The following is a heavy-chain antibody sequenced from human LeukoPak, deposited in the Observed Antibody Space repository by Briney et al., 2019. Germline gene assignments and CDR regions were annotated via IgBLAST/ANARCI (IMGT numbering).Heavy chain of an antibody. Sequence: GESLKISCKGSGYNFNTYWVAWVRQLPGEGLEWMGIIRPMNSDVRYGPSFQGQVAISADRSINTAYLQWSSLTASDTAMYYCASRPFETTVVPWDFYWGQGTQVTVSS. CDR2: IRPMNSDV. D-gene: IGHD4-17*01. CDR1: GYNFNTYW. V-gene: IGHV5-51*01. J-gene: IGHJ4*02. CDR3: ASRPFETTVVPWDFY.